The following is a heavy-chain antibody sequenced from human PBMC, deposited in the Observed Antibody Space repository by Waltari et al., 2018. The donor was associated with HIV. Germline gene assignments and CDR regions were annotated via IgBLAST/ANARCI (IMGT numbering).Heavy chain of an antibody. CDR3: ARNKAPYYNDREWYFDV. D-gene: IGHD1-1*01. CDR1: GFTFSSYA. V-gene: IGHV3-23*01. CDR2: IRGSGGST. J-gene: IGHJ2*01. Sequence: EVQLLESGGGLVQPGGSLRLSCAASGFTFSSYAMSWVRQAPGKGLEGVSAIRGSGGSTYYADSVKGRFTIARDNSKNTLYLQMNSLRAEDTALYYCARNKAPYYNDREWYFDVWGRGTLVTVSS.